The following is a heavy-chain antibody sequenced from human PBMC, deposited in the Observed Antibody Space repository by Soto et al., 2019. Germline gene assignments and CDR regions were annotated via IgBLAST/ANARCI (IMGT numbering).Heavy chain of an antibody. Sequence: GESLKISCKGSGYSFTSYWIGWVRQMPGKGLEWMGIIYPGDSDTRYSPSFQGQVTISADKSISTAYLQWSSLKASDTAMYYCARHGGTPEQLGFYYYYGMDVWGQGTTVTVSS. CDR1: GYSFTSYW. CDR3: ARHGGTPEQLGFYYYYGMDV. V-gene: IGHV5-51*01. D-gene: IGHD6-6*01. CDR2: IYPGDSDT. J-gene: IGHJ6*02.